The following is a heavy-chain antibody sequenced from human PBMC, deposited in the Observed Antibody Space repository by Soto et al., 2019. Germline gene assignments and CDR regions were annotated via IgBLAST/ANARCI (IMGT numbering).Heavy chain of an antibody. D-gene: IGHD4-17*01. CDR1: GFTFSSYA. V-gene: IGHV3-23*01. Sequence: EVQLLESGGGLVQPGGSLRLSCAASGFTFSSYAMTWVRQAPGKGLEWVSAVSGSGGSTYYADSVKGRFTISRDNSKNTLFLQMISLRAEDTAVFYCARVTVTTKSFDYWGQGTLVTVSS. J-gene: IGHJ4*02. CDR2: VSGSGGST. CDR3: ARVTVTTKSFDY.